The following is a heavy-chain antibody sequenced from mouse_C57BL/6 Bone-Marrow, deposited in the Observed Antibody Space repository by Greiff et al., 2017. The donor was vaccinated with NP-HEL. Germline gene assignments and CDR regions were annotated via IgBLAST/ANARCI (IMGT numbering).Heavy chain of an antibody. CDR2: IYPGGGYT. D-gene: IGHD4-1*01. CDR1: GYTFTNYW. Sequence: QVQLKQSGAELVRPGTSVKMSCKASGYTFTNYWIGWAKQRPGHGLEWIGDIYPGGGYTNYNEKFKGKATLTADKSSSTAYMQFSSLTSEDSAIDYCARWRGLGGCAYWGQGTLVTVSA. J-gene: IGHJ3*01. V-gene: IGHV1-63*01. CDR3: ARWRGLGGCAY.